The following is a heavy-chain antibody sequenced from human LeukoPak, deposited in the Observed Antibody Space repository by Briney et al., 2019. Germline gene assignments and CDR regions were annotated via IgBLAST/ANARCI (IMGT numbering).Heavy chain of an antibody. J-gene: IGHJ4*02. CDR3: SRESGAFCPFGY. V-gene: IGHV4-4*02. CDR1: GDSIRSGNW. D-gene: IGHD1-26*01. Sequence: SGTLSLTCAVSGDSIRSGNWWSWVRPPPGQGLEWVGEISLTGRTNYNPSLNGRVTMSLDESSNQLSLNLTSVTAADTAIYYCSRESGAFCPFGYWGQGTLVSVPS. CDR2: ISLTGRT.